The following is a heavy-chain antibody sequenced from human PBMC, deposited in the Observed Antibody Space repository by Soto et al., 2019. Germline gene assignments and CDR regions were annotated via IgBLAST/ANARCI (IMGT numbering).Heavy chain of an antibody. CDR1: GGTFSSYA. CDR2: IIPIFGTA. J-gene: IGHJ3*01. V-gene: IGHV1-69*13. CDR3: ARCGGGDSSGSYNALDL. D-gene: IGHD3-22*01. Sequence: ASVKVSCKASGGTFSSYAISWVRQAPGQGLEWMGGIIPIFGTANYAQKFQGRVTITADESTSTAYMELSSLRSEDTAVYYCARCGGGDSSGSYNALDLWGQGTRVTVS.